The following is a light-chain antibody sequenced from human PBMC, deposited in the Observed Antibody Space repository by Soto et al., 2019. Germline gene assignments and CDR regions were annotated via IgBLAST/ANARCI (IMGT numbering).Light chain of an antibody. J-gene: IGKJ2*01. CDR1: QGFSNY. Sequence: DIQMTQSPSSLSASVGDRVTITCRASQGFSNYLAWYQQKTGKVTKLMIYAASTLQSGVPSRFSGSGSGTDFTLTISRLQPEDVATYYSQNYNGAPYTFCHGTKREIK. CDR2: AAS. V-gene: IGKV1-27*01. CDR3: QNYNGAPYT.